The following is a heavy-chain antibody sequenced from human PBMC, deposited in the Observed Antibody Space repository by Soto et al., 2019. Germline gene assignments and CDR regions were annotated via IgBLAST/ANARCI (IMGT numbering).Heavy chain of an antibody. CDR2: VYYSGST. J-gene: IGHJ4*02. CDR3: ARVGTGSRAFDF. CDR1: DGSVSSPTYY. D-gene: IGHD1-1*01. Sequence: SETLSLTCTVSDGSVSSPTYYWGWVRQPPGKGLQWIGNVYYSGSTFYNPSLKSRVTVSIDTSKNQFSLSLGALTASDTAVYYCARVGTGSRAFDFWGQSAMLTVSS. V-gene: IGHV4-39*01.